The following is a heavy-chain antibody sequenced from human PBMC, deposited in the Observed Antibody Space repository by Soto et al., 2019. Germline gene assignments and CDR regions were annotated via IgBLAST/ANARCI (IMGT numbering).Heavy chain of an antibody. CDR1: GFTVSSNY. CDR3: ARDSDDFWSGYYGLVPYDY. Sequence: PGGSLRLSCAASGFTVSSNYMSWVRQAPGKGLEWVSVIYSGGSTYYADSVKGRFTISRDNSKNTLYLQMNSLRAEDTAVYYCARDSDDFWSGYYGLVPYDYWGQGTLVTVSS. CDR2: IYSGGST. J-gene: IGHJ4*02. V-gene: IGHV3-66*01. D-gene: IGHD3-3*01.